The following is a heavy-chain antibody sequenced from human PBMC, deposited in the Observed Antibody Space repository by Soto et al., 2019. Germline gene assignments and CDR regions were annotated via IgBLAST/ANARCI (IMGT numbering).Heavy chain of an antibody. D-gene: IGHD3-3*01. V-gene: IGHV3-23*01. Sequence: LRLSCAASGFTFSSYAMSWVRQAPGKGLEWVSTISGSGGSTYYADSVKGRFTISRDNSKNTLYLQMNSLRAEDTALYYCAKDASSGITSFDLWGRGTLVTVSS. J-gene: IGHJ2*01. CDR3: AKDASSGITSFDL. CDR2: ISGSGGST. CDR1: GFTFSSYA.